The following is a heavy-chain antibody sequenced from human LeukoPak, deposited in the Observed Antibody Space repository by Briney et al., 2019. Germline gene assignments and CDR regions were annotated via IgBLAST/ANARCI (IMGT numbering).Heavy chain of an antibody. Sequence: GGSLRLSCAASGFTFSDYYMSWIRQAPGKGLEWVSYISSSGSTIYYADSVKGRFTISRDNAKNSLYLQMNSLRAEDTAVYYCARDPVLITETGYYYYGMDVWGQGTTVTVSS. J-gene: IGHJ6*02. V-gene: IGHV3-11*01. D-gene: IGHD1-7*01. CDR3: ARDPVLITETGYYYYGMDV. CDR1: GFTFSDYY. CDR2: ISSSGSTI.